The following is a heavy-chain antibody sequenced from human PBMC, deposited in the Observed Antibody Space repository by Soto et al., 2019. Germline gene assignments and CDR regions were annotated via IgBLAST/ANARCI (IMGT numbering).Heavy chain of an antibody. CDR3: ARSSSSWYYFDY. CDR1: GGSISSSSYY. CDR2: IYYSGST. J-gene: IGHJ4*02. V-gene: IGHV4-39*01. Sequence: SETLSLTCTVSGGSISSSSYYWGWIRQPPGKGLERIGSIYYSGSTYYNPSLKSRVTISVDTSKNQFSLKLSSVTAADTAVYYCARSSSSWYYFDYWGQGTLITVSS. D-gene: IGHD6-13*01.